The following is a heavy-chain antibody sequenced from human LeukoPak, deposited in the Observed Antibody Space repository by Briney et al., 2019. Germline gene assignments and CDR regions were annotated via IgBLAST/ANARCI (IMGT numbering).Heavy chain of an antibody. CDR3: AREETSRRWFDP. CDR1: GYTFTGYY. CDR2: IIPNSGAT. J-gene: IGHJ5*02. V-gene: IGHV1-2*02. Sequence: ASVKVSCKASGYTFTGYYMHWVRQAPGQGLEWMGWIIPNSGATNYAQKFQGRVTMTRDTSISTAYMELSRLRSDDTAVYYCAREETSRRWFDPWGQGTLVTVSS.